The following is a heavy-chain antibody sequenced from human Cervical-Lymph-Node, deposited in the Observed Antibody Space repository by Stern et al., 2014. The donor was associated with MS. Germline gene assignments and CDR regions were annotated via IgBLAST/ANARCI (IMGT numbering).Heavy chain of an antibody. J-gene: IGHJ4*02. D-gene: IGHD1-14*01. V-gene: IGHV1-3*01. CDR3: TTNYHY. Sequence: QVKFVQSGAEVKKPGASVKVSCKASGYTFTDYAIHWVRQAPGQGLEWMGWLLAGNGHTMYSRAFQDRINMTRDTSASTAYMELSGLRSGDTAVYYCTTNYHYWGQGTLVTVSS. CDR2: LLAGNGHT. CDR1: GYTFTDYA.